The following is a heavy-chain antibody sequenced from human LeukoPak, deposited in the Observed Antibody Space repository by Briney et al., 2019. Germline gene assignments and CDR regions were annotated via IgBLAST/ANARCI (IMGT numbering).Heavy chain of an antibody. V-gene: IGHV3-21*06. J-gene: IGHJ4*02. CDR2: ISGSSSSM. D-gene: IGHD3-10*01. Sequence: MTGGSLRLSCAASGFSFSNYSINWVCQAPGRALEWVSSISGSSSSMDYADSVKGRITVSRDNARNSVSLRMKSLRADDSAVYYCARDVALRSLDYWGRGTLVTVSS. CDR1: GFSFSNYS. CDR3: ARDVALRSLDY.